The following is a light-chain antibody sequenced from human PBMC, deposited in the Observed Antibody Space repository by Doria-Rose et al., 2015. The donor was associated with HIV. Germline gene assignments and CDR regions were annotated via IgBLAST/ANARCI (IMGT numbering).Light chain of an antibody. Sequence: QPGLTQPPSVSGAPGQRVAISCTGSSSNIGAGFDVNWYQQFPGTAPKLLIHGNTNRPSGVPDRFSGSKSGTSASQAISGLRPEDEADYYCQSYDSRLSVYVFGTGTKVTVL. CDR2: GNT. CDR3: QSYDSRLSVYV. CDR1: SSNIGAGFD. V-gene: IGLV1-40*01. J-gene: IGLJ1*01.